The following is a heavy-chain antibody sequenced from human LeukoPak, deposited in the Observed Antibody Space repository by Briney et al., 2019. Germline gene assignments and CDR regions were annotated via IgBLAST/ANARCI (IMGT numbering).Heavy chain of an antibody. CDR1: GYTFTSYD. J-gene: IGHJ4*02. CDR2: MNPNSGNT. CDR3: ATGYYYDTLFDY. Sequence: ASVEVSCKASGYTFTSYDINWVRQATGQGLEWMGWMNPNSGNTGYAQKFQGRVTITRNTSISTAYMELSSLRSEDTAVYYCATGYYYDTLFDYWGQGTLVTVSS. D-gene: IGHD3-22*01. V-gene: IGHV1-8*03.